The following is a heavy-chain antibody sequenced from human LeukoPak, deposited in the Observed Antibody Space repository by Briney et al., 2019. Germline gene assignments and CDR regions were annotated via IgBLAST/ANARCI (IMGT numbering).Heavy chain of an antibody. J-gene: IGHJ3*02. Sequence: GGSLRLSCSASGFTLSSYSMNWVRQAPGKGRGWVSYISSSSSTIYYADSVKGRFTISRDNAKNPLYLQMNSLRAEDTAGYYCVRVGLLWFGSDAFDIWGQGTMVTVSS. CDR2: ISSSSSTI. CDR1: GFTLSSYS. V-gene: IGHV3-48*04. D-gene: IGHD3-10*01. CDR3: VRVGLLWFGSDAFDI.